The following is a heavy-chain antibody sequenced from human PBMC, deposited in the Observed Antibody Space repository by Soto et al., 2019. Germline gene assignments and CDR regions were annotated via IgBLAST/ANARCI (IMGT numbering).Heavy chain of an antibody. CDR2: ISYDGSNK. CDR3: AKEPPAHSSSPTRDY. D-gene: IGHD6-6*01. J-gene: IGHJ4*02. V-gene: IGHV3-30*18. Sequence: WGSLRLSCAASGFAFSSYGMHLCRQSPFKWLEWVAVISYDGSNKYYADSVKGRFTISRDNSKNTLYLQMNSLRAEDTAVYYCAKEPPAHSSSPTRDYWGQGTLVTVSS. CDR1: GFAFSSYG.